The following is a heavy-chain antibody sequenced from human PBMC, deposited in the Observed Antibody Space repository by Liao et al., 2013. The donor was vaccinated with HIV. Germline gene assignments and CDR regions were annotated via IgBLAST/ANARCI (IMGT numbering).Heavy chain of an antibody. CDR1: GGSISSYY. CDR2: IYSSGSA. CDR3: ARHDFWSGDVPYYFDY. D-gene: IGHD3-3*01. V-gene: IGHV4-4*07. Sequence: QVQLQESGPGLVKPSETLSLTCTVSGGSISSYYWSWIRQPAGKGLEWIGRIYSSGSANYNPSLKSRVTMSVDTSKNQFSLKLSSVTAADTAVYYCARHDFWSGDVPYYFDYWGQGTLVTVSS. J-gene: IGHJ4*02.